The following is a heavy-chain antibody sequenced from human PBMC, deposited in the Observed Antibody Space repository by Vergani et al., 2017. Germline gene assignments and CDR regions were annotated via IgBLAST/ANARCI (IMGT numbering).Heavy chain of an antibody. Sequence: VQLQESAPGLVKPPETLSLTCSVSGYSIIIGYSWGWVRQPPGNGLEWIGNIYPSGTTYYNPSLMNRVTISVDTSKNPFTLKLSSVTAADTAVYYCARGGYSSGWPYWDDDLWGRGTLVIFSA. CDR1: GYSIIIGYS. J-gene: IGHJ2*01. CDR2: IYPSGTT. V-gene: IGHV4-38-2*02. D-gene: IGHD6-19*01. CDR3: ARGGYSSGWPYWDDDL.